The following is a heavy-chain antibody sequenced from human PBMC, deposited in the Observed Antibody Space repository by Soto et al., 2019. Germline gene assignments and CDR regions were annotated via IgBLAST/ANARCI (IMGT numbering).Heavy chain of an antibody. Sequence: SETLSLTCTVSGGSIGSYYWSWIRQPPGKGLEWIGYIYYSGSTNYNPSLKSRVTISVDTSKNQFSLKLSSVTAADTAVYYCARDSYSSGWALDYYGMDVWGQGTTVTVSS. CDR1: GGSIGSYY. D-gene: IGHD6-19*01. CDR3: ARDSYSSGWALDYYGMDV. V-gene: IGHV4-59*01. J-gene: IGHJ6*02. CDR2: IYYSGST.